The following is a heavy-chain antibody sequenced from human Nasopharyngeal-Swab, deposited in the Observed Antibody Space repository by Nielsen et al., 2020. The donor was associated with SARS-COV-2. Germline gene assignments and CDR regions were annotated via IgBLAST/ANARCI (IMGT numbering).Heavy chain of an antibody. D-gene: IGHD4-23*01. Sequence: GGSLRLSCAASGFTFSSYWMSWVRQAPGKGLEWVANIKQDGSEKYYVDSVKGRFTISRDNAKNSLYLQMNSLRAEDTAGYWCTGEGGNSLDDWGQGTLVTGSS. CDR1: GFTFSSYW. CDR3: TGEGGNSLDD. CDR2: IKQDGSEK. V-gene: IGHV3-7*01. J-gene: IGHJ4*02.